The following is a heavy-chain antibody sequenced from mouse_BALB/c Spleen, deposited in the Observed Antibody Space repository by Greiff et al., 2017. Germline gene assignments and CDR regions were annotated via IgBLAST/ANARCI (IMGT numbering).Heavy chain of an antibody. CDR1: GYTFTSYT. D-gene: IGHD1-1*01. V-gene: IGHV1-4*01. Sequence: VKLMESGAELARPGASVKMSCKASGYTFTSYTMHWVKQRPGQGLEWIGYINPSSGYTNYNQKFKDKATLTADKSSSTAYMQLSSLTSEDSAVYYCARLDYYGSSPLYAMDYWGQGTSVTVSS. J-gene: IGHJ4*01. CDR2: INPSSGYT. CDR3: ARLDYYGSSPLYAMDY.